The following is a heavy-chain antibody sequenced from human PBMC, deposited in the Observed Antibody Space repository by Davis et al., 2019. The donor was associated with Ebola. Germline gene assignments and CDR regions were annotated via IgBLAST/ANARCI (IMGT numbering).Heavy chain of an antibody. J-gene: IGHJ4*02. D-gene: IGHD3-3*01. Sequence: ASVKVSCKASGYTFTSYYMHWVRQAPGRGLEWMGIINPSGGSTSYAQKFQGRVTMTRDTSTSTVYMELSSLRSEDTAVYYCARAVGASLYDFWSGLNYWGQGTLVTVSS. CDR2: INPSGGST. V-gene: IGHV1-46*01. CDR3: ARAVGASLYDFWSGLNY. CDR1: GYTFTSYY.